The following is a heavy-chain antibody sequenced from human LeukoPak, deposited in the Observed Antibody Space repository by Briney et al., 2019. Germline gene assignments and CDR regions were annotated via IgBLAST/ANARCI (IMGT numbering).Heavy chain of an antibody. Sequence: GGSLRLSCAASGFTFSSYAMHWVRQAPGKGLEWVAVISYDGSNKYYADSVKGRFTIPRDNSKNTLYLQMNSLRAEDTAVYYCAREVGASYYFDYWGQGTLVTVSS. V-gene: IGHV3-30*04. CDR2: ISYDGSNK. CDR1: GFTFSSYA. J-gene: IGHJ4*02. CDR3: AREVGASYYFDY. D-gene: IGHD1-26*01.